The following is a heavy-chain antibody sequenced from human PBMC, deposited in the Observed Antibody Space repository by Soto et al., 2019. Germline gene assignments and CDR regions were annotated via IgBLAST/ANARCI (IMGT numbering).Heavy chain of an antibody. CDR1: GGTFSSYV. J-gene: IGHJ6*02. CDR3: ARDNDRLQLGGNYYYILDV. Sequence: QVHLVQSGAEVKEPGSSVKVSCRASGGTFSSYVISWLRQAPGQGLEWMGGIIPLFRTPDYAQKFQGRVTITADESTSTAYMELSSLRSEDTAVYYCARDNDRLQLGGNYYYILDVWGQGTTVTVSS. CDR2: IIPLFRTP. D-gene: IGHD4-4*01. V-gene: IGHV1-69*12.